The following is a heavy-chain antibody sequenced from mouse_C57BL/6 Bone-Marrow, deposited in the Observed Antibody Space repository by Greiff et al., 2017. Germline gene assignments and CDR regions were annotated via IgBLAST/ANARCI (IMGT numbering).Heavy chain of an antibody. J-gene: IGHJ1*03. CDR3: ARASIYYDYGYWYFDV. CDR1: GFTFSSYT. D-gene: IGHD2-4*01. Sequence: EVKLVESGGGLVKPGGSLKLSCAASGFTFSSYTMSWVRQTPEKRLEWVATISGGGGNTYYPDSVKGRFTISRDNAKNTLYLQMSSLRSEDTALYYCARASIYYDYGYWYFDVWGTGTTVTVSS. V-gene: IGHV5-9*01. CDR2: ISGGGGNT.